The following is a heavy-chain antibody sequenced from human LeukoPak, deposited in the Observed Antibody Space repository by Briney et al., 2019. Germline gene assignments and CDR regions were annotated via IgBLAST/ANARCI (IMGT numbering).Heavy chain of an antibody. Sequence: ASVKVSCKASGGTFSSYYMHWVRQAPGQGLEWMGIINPSGGSTSYAQKFQGRVTMTRDMSTSTVYMELSSLRSEDTAVYYCARERAGYYDSSGSKNWFDPWGQGTLVTVSS. V-gene: IGHV1-46*01. J-gene: IGHJ5*02. CDR3: ARERAGYYDSSGSKNWFDP. CDR1: GGTFSSYY. D-gene: IGHD3-22*01. CDR2: INPSGGST.